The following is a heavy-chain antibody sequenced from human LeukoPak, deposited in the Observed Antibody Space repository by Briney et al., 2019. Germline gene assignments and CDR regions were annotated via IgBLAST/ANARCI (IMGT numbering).Heavy chain of an antibody. V-gene: IGHV1-2*02. D-gene: IGHD3-22*01. CDR1: GYTFTGYY. J-gene: IGHJ3*02. CDR2: INPSSGGT. CDR3: ARDPYYYDSSGYYSSPAFDI. Sequence: ASVKVSCKASGYTFTGYYMHWVRQAPGQGLEWMGWINPSSGGTNYAQKFQGRVTMTRDTSISTAYMELSRLRSDDTAVYYCARDPYYYDSSGYYSSPAFDIWGQGTMVTVSS.